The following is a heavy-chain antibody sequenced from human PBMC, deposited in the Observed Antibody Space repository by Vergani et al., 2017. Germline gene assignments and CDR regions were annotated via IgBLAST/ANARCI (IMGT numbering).Heavy chain of an antibody. J-gene: IGHJ3*02. CDR2: IIPIFGTA. D-gene: IGHD5-18*01. CDR1: GGTFSSYA. V-gene: IGHV1-69*01. CDR3: AGDRWDTAMVSGAFDI. Sequence: QVQLVQSGAEVKKPGSSVKVSCKASGGTFSSYAISWVRQAPGQGLEWMGGIIPIFGTANYAQKFQGRVTITADESTSTAYMELSSLRSEDTAVYYCAGDRWDTAMVSGAFDIWDRGTMVAVSS.